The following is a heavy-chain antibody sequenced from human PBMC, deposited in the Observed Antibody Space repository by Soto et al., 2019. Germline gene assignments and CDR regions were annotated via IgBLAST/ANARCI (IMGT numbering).Heavy chain of an antibody. CDR1: GGSISSGGYY. CDR3: ARDKITGLFDY. D-gene: IGHD2-8*02. Sequence: SETLCLTCTASGGSISSGGYYWSWMRQHPGKGLEWIGYIYYSGSTNYNPSLKSRVTISVDTSKNQFSLKLTSVTAADTAVYYCARDKITGLFDYWGQGTLVTVSS. CDR2: IYYSGST. J-gene: IGHJ4*02. V-gene: IGHV4-31*03.